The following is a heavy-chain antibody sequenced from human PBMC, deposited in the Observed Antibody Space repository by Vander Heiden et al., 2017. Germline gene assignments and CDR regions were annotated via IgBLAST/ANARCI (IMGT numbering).Heavy chain of an antibody. CDR3: ATLRDYYDSSGLDK. Sequence: EVQLLESGEGLVQLEESLRPTCEASGFSVRTDWMSWVRQAPGKGLEWIGRIKRMTDGGTSDYAAPVKGRFSISRDDSKNTVYLQMNSLKTEDTAIYFCATLRDYYDSSGLDKWGQGTLVTVSS. V-gene: IGHV3-15*01. CDR2: IKRMTDGGTS. CDR1: GFSVRTDW. D-gene: IGHD3-22*01. J-gene: IGHJ4*02.